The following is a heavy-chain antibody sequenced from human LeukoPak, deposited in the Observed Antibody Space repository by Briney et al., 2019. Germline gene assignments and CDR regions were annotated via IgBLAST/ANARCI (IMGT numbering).Heavy chain of an antibody. J-gene: IGHJ4*02. CDR1: GFTFGYYE. CDR2: ITSSGSSI. Sequence: GGSLRLSCATSGFTFGYYEMNWVRQAPGKGLEWVSYITSSGSSIYYADSVKGRFTISRDNAKNSLYLQMNSLRPEDTAIYYCARGGRCSGDNCYATLYDYWGQGTVVTVSS. V-gene: IGHV3-48*03. D-gene: IGHD2-15*01. CDR3: ARGGRCSGDNCYATLYDY.